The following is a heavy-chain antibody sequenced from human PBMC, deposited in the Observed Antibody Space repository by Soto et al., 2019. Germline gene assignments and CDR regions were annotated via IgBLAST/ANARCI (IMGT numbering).Heavy chain of an antibody. J-gene: IGHJ4*02. CDR3: AWLVRDS. D-gene: IGHD6-19*01. CDR2: IYHSGST. Sequence: PSETLSLTCAVSGGSISSSNWWSWVRQPPGKGLEWIGEIYHSGSTNYNPSLKSRVTISADTSKKQFSLNLGSVTAADTAVYYCAWLVRDSWGQGTLVTVSS. V-gene: IGHV4-4*02. CDR1: GGSISSSNW.